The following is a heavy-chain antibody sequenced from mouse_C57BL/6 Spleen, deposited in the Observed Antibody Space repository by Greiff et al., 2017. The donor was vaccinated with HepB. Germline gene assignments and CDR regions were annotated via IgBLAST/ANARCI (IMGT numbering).Heavy chain of an antibody. CDR3: ARRGVYYDYDWGLYYVDY. V-gene: IGHV1-85*01. CDR1: GYTFTSYD. D-gene: IGHD2-4*01. Sequence: QVQLQQSGPELVKPGASVKLSCKASGYTFTSYDINWVKQRPGQGLEWIGWIYPRDGSTKYNEKFKGKATLTVDTSSSTAYMELHSLTSEASAVYFCARRGVYYDYDWGLYYVDYWGQGTTLTVSS. CDR2: IYPRDGST. J-gene: IGHJ2*01.